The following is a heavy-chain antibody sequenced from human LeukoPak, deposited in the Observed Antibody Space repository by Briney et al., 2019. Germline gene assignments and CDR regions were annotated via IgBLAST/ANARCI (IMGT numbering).Heavy chain of an antibody. J-gene: IGHJ5*02. CDR2: IYTSGST. CDR3: GRDLPVGNVVVAARIPRGNWFDP. D-gene: IGHD2-15*01. Sequence: SQTLSLTCAVSIGSISSYYWSWIRQPAGKGLEWIWGIYTSGSTNYNPSLKSRVTMSVETSKNQCSLRLSALTAACTAVYTSGRDLPVGNVVVAARIPRGNWFDPWGQGTLVTVSS. CDR1: IGSISSYY. V-gene: IGHV4-4*07.